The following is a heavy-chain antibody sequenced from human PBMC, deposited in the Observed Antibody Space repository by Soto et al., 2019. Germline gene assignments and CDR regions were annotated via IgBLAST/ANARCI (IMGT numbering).Heavy chain of an antibody. CDR2: MNPNSGNT. CDR3: ARGRIAVAVYGMDV. Sequence: ASVKVSCKASGYTFTSYDINWVRQATGQGLEWMGWMNPNSGNTGYAQKFQGRVTMTRNTSISTAYMELSSLRSEDTAVYYCARGRIAVAVYGMDVRGQGTTVTVSS. J-gene: IGHJ6*02. CDR1: GYTFTSYD. V-gene: IGHV1-8*01. D-gene: IGHD6-19*01.